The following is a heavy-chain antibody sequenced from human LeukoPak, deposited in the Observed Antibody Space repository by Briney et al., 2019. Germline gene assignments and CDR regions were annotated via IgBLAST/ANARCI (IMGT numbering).Heavy chain of an antibody. CDR1: GFTVGNNH. V-gene: IGHV3-66*01. D-gene: IGHD6-19*01. CDR2: IYSGGNT. J-gene: IGHJ4*02. CDR3: ATRAVAAPY. Sequence: GGSLRLSCAASGFTVGNNHMNWVRQAPGKGPEWVSLIYSGGNTQYAGSVKGRFIIFRDSSKNTLYLQMNSLRVEDTAVYYCATRAVAAPYWGQGTLVTVSS.